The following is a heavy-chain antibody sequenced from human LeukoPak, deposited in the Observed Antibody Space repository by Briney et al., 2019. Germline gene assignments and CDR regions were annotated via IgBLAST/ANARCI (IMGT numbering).Heavy chain of an antibody. D-gene: IGHD3-9*01. CDR2: ISSSSSYI. Sequence: RTGGSLRLSCAASGFTFSSYGMHWVRQAPGKGLEWVSSISSSSSYIYYADSVKGRFTISRDNAKNSLYLQMNSLRAEDTAVYYCARGRRYFDWLLEAPYDAFDIWGQGTMVTVSS. CDR1: GFTFSSYG. J-gene: IGHJ3*02. CDR3: ARGRRYFDWLLEAPYDAFDI. V-gene: IGHV3-21*01.